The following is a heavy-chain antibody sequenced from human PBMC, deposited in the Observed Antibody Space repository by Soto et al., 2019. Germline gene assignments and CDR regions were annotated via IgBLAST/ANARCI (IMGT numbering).Heavy chain of an antibody. V-gene: IGHV3-48*02. J-gene: IGHJ5*02. CDR3: ARHVPWEFDP. D-gene: IGHD1-26*01. CDR1: GFTFSSYS. CDR2: ISSSSSTI. Sequence: GESLKISCAASGFTFSSYSMNWVRQAPGKGLEWVSYISSSSSTIYYADSVKGRFTISRDNAKNSLYLQMNSLRDEDTAVYYCARHVPWEFDPWGQGTLVTVSS.